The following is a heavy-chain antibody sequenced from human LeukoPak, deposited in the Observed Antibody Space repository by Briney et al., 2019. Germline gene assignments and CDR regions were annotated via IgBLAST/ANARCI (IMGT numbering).Heavy chain of an antibody. D-gene: IGHD3-16*01. J-gene: IGHJ4*02. CDR2: ISSSGGT. Sequence: PSETLSLTGTVSGGSISSHYWSWVRQTPEKGLELIGYISSSGGTKYNASLKSRVSISMDTSMNQFSLKLTPVTAADTAVFYCARLLDWGPFDFWGQGTLVTVSS. CDR1: GGSISSHY. V-gene: IGHV4-4*09. CDR3: ARLLDWGPFDF.